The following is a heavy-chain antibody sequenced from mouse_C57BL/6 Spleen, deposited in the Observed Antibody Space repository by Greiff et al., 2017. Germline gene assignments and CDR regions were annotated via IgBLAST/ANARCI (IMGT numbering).Heavy chain of an antibody. Sequence: QVQLQQPGAELVKPGASVKLSCKASGYTFTSYWMQWVKQRPGQGLEWIGEIDPSDSYTNYNQKFKGKATLTVDTSSSTAYMQLSSLTSEDSAVYYCAREGNSRWGQGTLVTVSA. D-gene: IGHD2-1*01. J-gene: IGHJ3*01. CDR3: AREGNSR. CDR1: GYTFTSYW. CDR2: IDPSDSYT. V-gene: IGHV1-50*01.